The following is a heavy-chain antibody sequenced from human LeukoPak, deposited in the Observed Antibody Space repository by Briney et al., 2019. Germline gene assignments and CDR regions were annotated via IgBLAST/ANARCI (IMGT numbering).Heavy chain of an antibody. Sequence: PSESLSLTCAVYGGSFSGYYWSWIRQPPGKGLEWNGEINHSGSTNYNPSLKSRVTISVDTSKNQFSLKLSSVTAADTAVYYCARISGYNFYYYYGMDVWGQGTTVTVSS. CDR3: ARISGYNFYYYYGMDV. CDR2: INHSGST. V-gene: IGHV4-34*01. CDR1: GGSFSGYY. J-gene: IGHJ6*02. D-gene: IGHD5-12*01.